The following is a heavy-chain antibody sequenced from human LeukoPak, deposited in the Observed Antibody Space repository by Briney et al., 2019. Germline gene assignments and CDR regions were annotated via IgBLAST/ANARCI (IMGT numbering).Heavy chain of an antibody. V-gene: IGHV3-21*01. D-gene: IGHD1-26*01. CDR3: ARDSGIYRTIDY. J-gene: IGHJ4*02. CDR2: ISSSSTYI. Sequence: PGGSLRLSCVASGFTVNNYSMNWVRQAPGKGLEWVSSISSSSTYIYHADSVKGRFTISRDNAKNSLYLQMNSLRAEDTAVYYCARDSGIYRTIDYRGQGTLVTVSS. CDR1: GFTVNNYS.